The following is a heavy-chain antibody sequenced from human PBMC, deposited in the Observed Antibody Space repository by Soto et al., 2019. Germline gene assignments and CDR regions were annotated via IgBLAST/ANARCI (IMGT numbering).Heavy chain of an antibody. CDR2: ISSSGSSI. V-gene: IGHV3-23*01. CDR1: GFTFSSYA. Sequence: GGSLRLSCAASGFTFSSYAMSWVRQAPGKGLEWVSAISSSGSSIYYADSVKGRFTISRDNAKNTLYLQMNSLRAEDTAVYYCAKDIHYCSSTSCPDYWGQGTLVTVSS. J-gene: IGHJ4*02. CDR3: AKDIHYCSSTSCPDY. D-gene: IGHD2-2*01.